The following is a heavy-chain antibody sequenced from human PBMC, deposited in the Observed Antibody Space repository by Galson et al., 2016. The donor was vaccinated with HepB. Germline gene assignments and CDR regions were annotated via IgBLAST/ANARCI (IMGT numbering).Heavy chain of an antibody. CDR3: ARDVEDLNDAFDI. CDR2: ISDTGTT. J-gene: IGHJ3*02. Sequence: TLSLTCTVSGGSISSGDYYWSWLRRRPGKGLERIGYISDTGTTFYHPSLKSRVTISTDTSKNEFYLRLDSVTAADTAVYYCARDVEDLNDAFDIWGQGTLVTVSS. V-gene: IGHV4-31*03. CDR1: GGSISSGDYY. D-gene: IGHD2-21*01.